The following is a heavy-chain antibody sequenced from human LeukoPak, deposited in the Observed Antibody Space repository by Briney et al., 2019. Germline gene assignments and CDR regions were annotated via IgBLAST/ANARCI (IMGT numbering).Heavy chain of an antibody. CDR1: GGAMSSYY. V-gene: IGHV3-11*04. CDR2: ISSGGSII. D-gene: IGHD3-16*01. CDR3: ARGDGSFDY. Sequence: LSLTCTVSGGAMSSYYWSWIRQPPGKGLEWVSHISSGGSIIYYVDSVKGRFTISRDNAKNSLYLQMNSLRAEDTAVYYCARGDGSFDYWGQGTLVTVSS. J-gene: IGHJ4*02.